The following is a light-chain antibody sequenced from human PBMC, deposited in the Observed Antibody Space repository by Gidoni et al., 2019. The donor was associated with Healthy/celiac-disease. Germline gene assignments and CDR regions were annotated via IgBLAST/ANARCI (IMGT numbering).Light chain of an antibody. CDR1: QSVSSSY. Sequence: EIELTQSPGTLSLSPGERATRSCRASQSVSSSYLAWYQQKPGQAPRLLIYGASSRATGIPDRFSGSGSGTDFTLTISRLEPEDFAVYYCQQYGSSRWTFXQGTKVEIK. J-gene: IGKJ1*01. V-gene: IGKV3-20*01. CDR3: QQYGSSRWT. CDR2: GAS.